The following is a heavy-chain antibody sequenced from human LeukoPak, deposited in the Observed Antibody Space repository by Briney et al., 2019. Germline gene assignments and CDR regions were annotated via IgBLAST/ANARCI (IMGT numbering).Heavy chain of an antibody. D-gene: IGHD3-22*01. CDR2: INPNSGGT. J-gene: IGHJ4*02. Sequence: GASVKVSCTASGYTFTVYYIHWVRQAPGQGLEWMGWINPNSGGTNYAQKFQGRVTMTRDTSISTAYMELSRLRSDDTAVYYCARDRRYYDSSGYYYEPYYFDYWGQGTLVTVSS. CDR3: ARDRRYYDSSGYYYEPYYFDY. CDR1: GYTFTVYY. V-gene: IGHV1-2*02.